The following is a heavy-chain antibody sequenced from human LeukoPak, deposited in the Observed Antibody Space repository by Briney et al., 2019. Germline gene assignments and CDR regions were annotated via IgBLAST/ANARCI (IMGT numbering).Heavy chain of an antibody. CDR2: IIPILGIA. V-gene: IGHV1-69*04. J-gene: IGHJ6*03. Sequence: RASVKVSCKASGGTFSSYAISWVRQAPGQGLEWMGRIIPILGIANYAQKFQGRVTITADKSTSTAYMELSSLRSEDTAVYYCAREGDGYCSSTSCQYYYYYMDVWGKGTTVTVSS. D-gene: IGHD2-2*03. CDR1: GGTFSSYA. CDR3: AREGDGYCSSTSCQYYYYYMDV.